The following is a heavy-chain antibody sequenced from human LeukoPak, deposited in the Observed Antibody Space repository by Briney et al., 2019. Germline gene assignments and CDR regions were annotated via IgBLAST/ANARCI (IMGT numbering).Heavy chain of an antibody. CDR1: GGSISSGGYS. CDR2: IYHSGST. D-gene: IGHD3-16*01. V-gene: IGHV4-30-2*01. J-gene: IGHJ3*02. CDR3: ARNLRGGAFDI. Sequence: SETLPLTCAVSGGSISSGGYSWSWLRQPPGKGLEWIGYIYHSGSTYYNPSLKSRVTISVDRSKNQFSLKLSSVTAADTAVYYCARNLRGGAFDIWGQGTMVTVSS.